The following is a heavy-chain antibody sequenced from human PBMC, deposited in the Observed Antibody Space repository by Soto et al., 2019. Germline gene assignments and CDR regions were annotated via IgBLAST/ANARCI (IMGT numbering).Heavy chain of an antibody. CDR1: WGSVSGGSYY. CDR3: ARHPSGFWFDP. D-gene: IGHD6-19*01. CDR2: IYYSGST. J-gene: IGHJ5*02. Sequence: PSETLSLTCTVSWGSVSGGSYYWSWIRQPPGKGLEWIGGIYYSGSTYYNPSLKSRVTVSVDTSKNQFSLKLGSVTAADTALYHCARHPSGFWFDPWGQGTLVTVS. V-gene: IGHV4-39*01.